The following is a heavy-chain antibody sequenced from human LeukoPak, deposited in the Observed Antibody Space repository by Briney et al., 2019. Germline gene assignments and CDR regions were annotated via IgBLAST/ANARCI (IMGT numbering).Heavy chain of an antibody. CDR3: AREHSHSNWFFDL. CDR2: VAKDGGHK. CDR1: GFTFSDYG. J-gene: IGHJ2*01. V-gene: IGHV3-30*03. Sequence: GGSLRLSCVASGFTFSDYGIQWVRQAPGKGLEWVAVVAKDGGHKVYSDSEKGRLSISRDNSKNTAFLQMDSLRTEDAAVYFCAREHSHSNWFFDLWGPGTPVTVSS. D-gene: IGHD4-11*01.